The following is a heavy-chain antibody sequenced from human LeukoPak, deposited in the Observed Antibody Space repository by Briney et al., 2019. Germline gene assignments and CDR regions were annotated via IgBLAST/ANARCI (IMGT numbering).Heavy chain of an antibody. D-gene: IGHD6-19*01. J-gene: IGHJ4*02. V-gene: IGHV3-23*01. CDR2: ISGSGGST. CDR1: GLTFSSHW. CDR3: AKARYSSGWYYFDY. Sequence: GGSLRLSCAASGLTFSSHWMHWVRQAPGKGLEWVSAISGSGGSTYYADSVKGRFTISRDNSKNTLYLQMNSLRAEDTAVYYCAKARYSSGWYYFDYWGQGTLVTVSS.